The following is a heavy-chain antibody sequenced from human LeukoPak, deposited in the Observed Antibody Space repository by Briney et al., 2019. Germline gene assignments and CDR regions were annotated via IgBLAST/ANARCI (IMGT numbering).Heavy chain of an antibody. V-gene: IGHV3-21*01. Sequence: PGGSPRLSCAASGFTFSSYSMNWVRQAPGKGLEWVSSISSSSSYIYYADSVKGRFTISRDNAKNSLYLQVNSLRAEDTAVYYCARERGYSSSWQSEPFDYWGQGTLVTVSS. J-gene: IGHJ4*01. CDR1: GFTFSSYS. CDR3: ARERGYSSSWQSEPFDY. CDR2: ISSSSSYI. D-gene: IGHD6-13*01.